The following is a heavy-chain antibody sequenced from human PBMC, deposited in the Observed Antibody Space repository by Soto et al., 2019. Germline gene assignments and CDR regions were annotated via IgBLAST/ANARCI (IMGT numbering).Heavy chain of an antibody. V-gene: IGHV3-30-3*01. D-gene: IGHD2-15*01. J-gene: IGHJ4*02. CDR1: GFTFSSYA. CDR2: ISYDGSNK. Sequence: QVQLVESGGGVVQPGRSLRLSCAASGFTFSSYAMHWVRQAPGKGLEWVAVISYDGSNKYYADSVKGRFTISRDNSKNTLYLQMNSLRAEDTAVYYCARDEARYCSGGSWYSYYFDYWGPGTLVTVSS. CDR3: ARDEARYCSGGSWYSYYFDY.